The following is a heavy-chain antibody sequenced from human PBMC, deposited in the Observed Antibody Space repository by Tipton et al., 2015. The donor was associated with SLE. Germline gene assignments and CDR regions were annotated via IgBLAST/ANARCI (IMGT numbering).Heavy chain of an antibody. V-gene: IGHV4-59*11. CDR3: ARAPGVRVFDY. CDR1: GDSISSHY. D-gene: IGHD3-10*01. Sequence: TLSLTCTVSGDSISSHYWSWIRQPPGKGPEWIGYIYYSGSTNYNPSLKSRVTISVDTSKNQFSLKLSSVTAADTAVYYCARAPGVRVFDYWSQGTLVTVSS. J-gene: IGHJ4*02. CDR2: IYYSGST.